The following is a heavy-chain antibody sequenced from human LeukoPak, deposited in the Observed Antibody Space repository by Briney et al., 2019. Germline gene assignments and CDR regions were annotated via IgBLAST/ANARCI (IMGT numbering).Heavy chain of an antibody. D-gene: IGHD2-21*02. CDR1: GRSISSSRSY. CDR3: ARHCGGDCVHAFYI. CDR2: ISYSGNT. Sequence: SETLSLTCTVSGRSISSSRSYWGWIRQPPGKGLEWIGTISYSGNTYYNPSLKSRVTISIDTSKNQFSLRLSSVTAADTAVHYCARHCGGDCVHAFYIWGQGTMVNGSS. J-gene: IGHJ3*02. V-gene: IGHV4-39*01.